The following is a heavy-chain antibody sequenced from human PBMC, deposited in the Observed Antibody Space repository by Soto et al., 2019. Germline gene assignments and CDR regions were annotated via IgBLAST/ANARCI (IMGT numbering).Heavy chain of an antibody. D-gene: IGHD1-1*01. CDR1: GCICSSYD. V-gene: IGHV3-23*01. J-gene: IGHJ3*02. CDR3: AKATATSGGAFEI. Sequence: PGGSLRLSCAVSGCICSSYDMSWGRQAPGKGLEWVSTIVVGGSTHYEDSGKGRFTISRATSKNTVYLQMNSLTAGDPAFYYCAKATATSGGAFEIYGQGTMVTVSS. CDR2: IVVGGST.